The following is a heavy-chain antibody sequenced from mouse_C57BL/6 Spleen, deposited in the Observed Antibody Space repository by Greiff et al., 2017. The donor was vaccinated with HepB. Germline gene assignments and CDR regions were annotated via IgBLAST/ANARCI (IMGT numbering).Heavy chain of an antibody. CDR3: ARRIYDGYLYYFDY. CDR1: GYTFTSYW. Sequence: QVQLKQPGAELVKPGASVKMSCKASGYTFTSYWITWVKQRPGQGLEWIGDIYPGSGSTNYNEKFKGKATLTVDTSSSTAYMQLSSLTSEDSAVYYCARRIYDGYLYYFDYWGQGTTLTVSS. CDR2: IYPGSGST. D-gene: IGHD2-3*01. J-gene: IGHJ2*01. V-gene: IGHV1-55*01.